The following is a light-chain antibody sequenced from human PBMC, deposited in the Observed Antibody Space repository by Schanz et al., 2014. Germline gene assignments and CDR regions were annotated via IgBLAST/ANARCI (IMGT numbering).Light chain of an antibody. CDR1: SSDVDDYNY. Sequence: QSVLTQPRSVSGSPGQSVTISCTGTSSDVDDYNYVSWYQQHPGKAPKVMIYDVSKRPSGVPDRFSGSKSGNTASLTVSGXXXEDEADYYCSSYAGNNIWVFGGGTKLPVL. V-gene: IGLV2-11*01. CDR3: SSYAGNNIWV. CDR2: DVS. J-gene: IGLJ3*02.